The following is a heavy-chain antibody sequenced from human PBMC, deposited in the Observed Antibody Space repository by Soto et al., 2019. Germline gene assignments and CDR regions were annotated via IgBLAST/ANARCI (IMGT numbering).Heavy chain of an antibody. Sequence: ASVKVSCKVSGYTLTELSMHWVRQAPGKGLEWMGGFDPEDGETIYAQKFQGRVTMTEDTSTDTAYMELSSLRSEDTAMYYCATDSSGSYYYYYGMDVWGQGTTVTVSS. CDR2: FDPEDGET. CDR1: GYTLTELS. V-gene: IGHV1-24*01. CDR3: ATDSSGSYYYYYGMDV. D-gene: IGHD1-26*01. J-gene: IGHJ6*02.